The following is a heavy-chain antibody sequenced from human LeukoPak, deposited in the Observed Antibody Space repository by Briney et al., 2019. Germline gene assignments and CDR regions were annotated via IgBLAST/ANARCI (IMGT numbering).Heavy chain of an antibody. D-gene: IGHD6-19*01. CDR1: GGTFSSYA. CDR2: IIPIFGTA. CDR3: AREPYSSDWFPFDC. V-gene: IGHV1-69*05. J-gene: IGHJ4*02. Sequence: ASVKVSCKASGGTFSSYAISWVRQAPGQGLEWMGGIIPIFGTANYAQKFQGRVTMTTDTSTSTAYMELRSLRSDDTAVYYCAREPYSSDWFPFDCWGQGTLVTVSS.